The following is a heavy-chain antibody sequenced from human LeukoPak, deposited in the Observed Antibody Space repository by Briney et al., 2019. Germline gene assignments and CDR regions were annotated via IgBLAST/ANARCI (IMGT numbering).Heavy chain of an antibody. V-gene: IGHV5-51*01. CDR2: IYPGDSDT. CDR3: ARMGAVAGTADAFDI. CDR1: GYSFTSYW. D-gene: IGHD6-19*01. Sequence: GGALQISCQGSGYSFTSYWIGWVRREPGKGGGGMGIIYPGDSDTRYSPSFQGQVTISAHKSISTAYLQWSSLKASDTAMYYCARMGAVAGTADAFDIWGQGTMVTVSS. J-gene: IGHJ3*02.